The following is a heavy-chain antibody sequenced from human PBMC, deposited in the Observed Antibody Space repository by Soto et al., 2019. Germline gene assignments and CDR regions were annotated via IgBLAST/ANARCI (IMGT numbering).Heavy chain of an antibody. CDR1: GFTLSSYS. V-gene: IGHV3-48*02. CDR3: AIDYWGWQQLVHFDE. CDR2: ISSSSSTI. Sequence: GGSLRLSCAASGFTLSSYSMNWVRQAPGKGLEWVSYISSSSSTIYYADSVKGRFTISRDNAKNSLYLQMNSLRDEDTAVYYCAIDYWGWQQLVHFDEWGQGTLVTVSS. J-gene: IGHJ4*02. D-gene: IGHD6-13*01.